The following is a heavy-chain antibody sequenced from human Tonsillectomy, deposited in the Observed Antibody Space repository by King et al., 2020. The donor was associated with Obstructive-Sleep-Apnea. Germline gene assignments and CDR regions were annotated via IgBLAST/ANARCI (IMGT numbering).Heavy chain of an antibody. V-gene: IGHV3-30*18. CDR1: GFTFSSYV. J-gene: IGHJ6*02. CDR3: AKELIAAAATGGMDV. Sequence: VQLVESGGGVVQPGRSLRLSCTASGFTFSSYVMHWVRQAPGKGLEWVAVISYDGRNKYYIDSVKGRFTISRDNSKNTLYLQMNSLRPEDTAVYYCAKELIAAAATGGMDVWGQGTTVTVSS. D-gene: IGHD6-13*01. CDR2: ISYDGRNK.